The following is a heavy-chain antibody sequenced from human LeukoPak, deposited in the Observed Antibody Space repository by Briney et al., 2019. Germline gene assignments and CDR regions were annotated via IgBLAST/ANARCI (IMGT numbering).Heavy chain of an antibody. Sequence: PGGSLRLSCAASGFTFSSYAMHWVRQAPGKGLEWVAVISYDGSNKYYADSVKGRFTISRDNSKNTLYLQMNSLRAEDTAVYYCVKGERYISTSYDYWGQGALVTVSS. CDR2: ISYDGSNK. CDR3: VKGERYISTSYDY. J-gene: IGHJ4*02. D-gene: IGHD2/OR15-2a*01. V-gene: IGHV3-30-3*01. CDR1: GFTFSSYA.